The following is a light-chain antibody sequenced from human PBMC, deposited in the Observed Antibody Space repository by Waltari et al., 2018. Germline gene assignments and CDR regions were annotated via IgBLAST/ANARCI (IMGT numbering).Light chain of an antibody. CDR1: QSVLYSSNNNNY. J-gene: IGKJ1*01. Sequence: DIVMTQSPDSLAVSLGERATINCKSSQSVLYSSNNNNYLTWYQQKPGQPPKLLIYWASTRECGVPDRFSGSGSGTDFTLTISSLQAEDVAVYYCQQYYSTLWTFGQGTKVEIK. CDR2: WAS. V-gene: IGKV4-1*01. CDR3: QQYYSTLWT.